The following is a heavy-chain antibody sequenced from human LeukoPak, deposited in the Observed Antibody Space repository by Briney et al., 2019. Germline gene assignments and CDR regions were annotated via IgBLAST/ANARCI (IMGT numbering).Heavy chain of an antibody. CDR2: ISGSGGST. J-gene: IGHJ3*02. CDR1: GFTFSSYA. V-gene: IGHV3-23*01. CDR3: AKDGRQWELLYAFDI. Sequence: GGSLRLSCPASGFTFSSYAVSWVRQAPGKGLEWVSAISGSGGSTYYADSVKGQFTISRDNSKNTLYLQMNSLRAEDTAVYYCAKDGRQWELLYAFDIWGQGTMVTVSS. D-gene: IGHD1-26*01.